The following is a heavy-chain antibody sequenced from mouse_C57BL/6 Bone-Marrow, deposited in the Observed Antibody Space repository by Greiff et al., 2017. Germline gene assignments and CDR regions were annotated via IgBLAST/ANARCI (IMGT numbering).Heavy chain of an antibody. Sequence: QVQLKQSGPGLVQPSQSLSITCTVSGFSLTSYGVHWVRQSTGKGLEWLGVIWRGGSTDYNAAFMSRLSITTDNSKSHVFFKMNSLQADDTAIYYCAKKKDYGYSYGWYFDVWGTGTTVTVSS. CDR2: IWRGGST. CDR3: AKKKDYGYSYGWYFDV. J-gene: IGHJ1*03. CDR1: GFSLTSYG. V-gene: IGHV2-5*01. D-gene: IGHD1-1*01.